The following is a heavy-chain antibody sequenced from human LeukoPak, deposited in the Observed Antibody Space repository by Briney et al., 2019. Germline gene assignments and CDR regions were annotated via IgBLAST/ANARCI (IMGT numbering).Heavy chain of an antibody. CDR1: GGSFSGYY. Sequence: PPETLSLTCAVYGGSFSGYYWSWIRQPPGKGLEWIGEINHSGSTNYNPSLKSRVTISVDTSKNQFSLKLSSVTAADTAVYYCARRGYCSSTSCRALDYWGQGTLVTVSS. D-gene: IGHD2-2*01. CDR3: ARRGYCSSTSCRALDY. CDR2: INHSGST. V-gene: IGHV4-34*01. J-gene: IGHJ4*02.